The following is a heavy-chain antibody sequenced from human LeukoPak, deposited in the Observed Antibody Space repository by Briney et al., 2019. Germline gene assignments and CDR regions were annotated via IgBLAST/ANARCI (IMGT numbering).Heavy chain of an antibody. Sequence: GGSLRLSCAASGFTFSKHGMNWVRQAPGKGLEWVSSISSSSSYIYYADSVKGRFTISRDNAKNSLYLQMNSLRAEDTAVYYCASPYSSRWYELCYWGQGTLVTVSS. J-gene: IGHJ4*02. CDR2: ISSSSSYI. D-gene: IGHD6-13*01. V-gene: IGHV3-21*01. CDR1: GFTFSKHG. CDR3: ASPYSSRWYELCY.